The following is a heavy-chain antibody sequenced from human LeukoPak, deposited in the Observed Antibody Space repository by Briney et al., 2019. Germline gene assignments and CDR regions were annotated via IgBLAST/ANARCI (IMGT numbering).Heavy chain of an antibody. Sequence: QAGGSLRLSCAASGFTFSSYAMHWVRQAPGKGLEWVAVISYDGSNKYYADSVKGRFTISRDNSKNTLYLQMNSLRAEDTAVYYCAKEPDSSGWSYYFDYWGQGTLVTVSS. CDR3: AKEPDSSGWSYYFDY. J-gene: IGHJ4*02. V-gene: IGHV3-30-3*01. CDR2: ISYDGSNK. CDR1: GFTFSSYA. D-gene: IGHD6-19*01.